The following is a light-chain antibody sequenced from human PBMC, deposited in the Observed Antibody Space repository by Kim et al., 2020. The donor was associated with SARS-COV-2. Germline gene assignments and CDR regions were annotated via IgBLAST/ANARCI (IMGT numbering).Light chain of an antibody. V-gene: IGKV3-11*01. Sequence: SPGERATLSSRASQSVSSYLVWYQQYPGQAPRLLIDDASNRATGVLARFCGSGSGTYFTLPIISLVPEDCAVYYCQQRSNWPLMYTFGQGTKLEI. CDR2: DAS. CDR1: QSVSSY. CDR3: QQRSNWPLMYT. J-gene: IGKJ2*01.